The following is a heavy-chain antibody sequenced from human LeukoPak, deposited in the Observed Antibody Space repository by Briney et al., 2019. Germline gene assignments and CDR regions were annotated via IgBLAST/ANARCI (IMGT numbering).Heavy chain of an antibody. CDR3: ARDSLMWTILSGYDASFDP. D-gene: IGHD5-12*01. Sequence: PGRSLRLSCAASGFTFDYYAMHWVRQAPGKGLEWVSGISWNSDSIAYADSVKGRFTISRDNAKNSLYLQMNSLRAEDTAVYYCARDSLMWTILSGYDASFDPWGQGTLVTVSS. J-gene: IGHJ5*02. CDR2: ISWNSDSI. V-gene: IGHV3-9*01. CDR1: GFTFDYYA.